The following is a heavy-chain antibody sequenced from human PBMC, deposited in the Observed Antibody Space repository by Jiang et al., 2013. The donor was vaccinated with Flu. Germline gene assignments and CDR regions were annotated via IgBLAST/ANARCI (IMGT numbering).Heavy chain of an antibody. J-gene: IGHJ4*02. Sequence: GAEVKKPEASVKVSCKASGYTFTGYYMHWVRQAPGQGLEWMGWINPNSGGTNYAQKFQGWVTMTRDTSISTAYMELSRLRSDDTAVYYCARDRPRGYDSSGYEGAFDYWGQGTLVTVSS. V-gene: IGHV1-2*04. CDR1: GYTFTGYY. D-gene: IGHD3-22*01. CDR3: ARDRPRGYDSSGYEGAFDY. CDR2: INPNSGGT.